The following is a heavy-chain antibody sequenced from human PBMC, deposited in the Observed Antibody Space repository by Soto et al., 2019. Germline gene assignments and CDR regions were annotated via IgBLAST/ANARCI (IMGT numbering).Heavy chain of an antibody. D-gene: IGHD3-3*01. Sequence: QVQLVQSGAEVKKPGASVKVSCKASGYTFTSYGISWVRQAPGHGLEWMGWISAYNGNTNYAQKLQGRVTMTTDTSTSTAYMELRSRRSDDKAVYYCARPITIVVVGPVGMDVWGQGTTVTVSS. CDR1: GYTFTSYG. CDR3: ARPITIVVVGPVGMDV. CDR2: ISAYNGNT. V-gene: IGHV1-18*01. J-gene: IGHJ6*02.